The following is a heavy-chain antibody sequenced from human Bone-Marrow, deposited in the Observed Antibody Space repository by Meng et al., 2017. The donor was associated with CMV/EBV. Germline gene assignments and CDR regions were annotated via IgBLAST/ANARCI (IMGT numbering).Heavy chain of an antibody. V-gene: IGHV4-39*01. D-gene: IGHD3-3*01. Sequence: ESLKISCTVSGGSISSSSYYWGWIRQPPGKGLEWIGSIYYSGSTYYNPSLKSRVTISVDTSKNQFSLKLSSVTAADTAVYYCASPQLGYDFWSGYSNWGQGTLVTVSS. CDR3: ASPQLGYDFWSGYSN. CDR1: GGSISSSSYY. J-gene: IGHJ4*02. CDR2: IYYSGST.